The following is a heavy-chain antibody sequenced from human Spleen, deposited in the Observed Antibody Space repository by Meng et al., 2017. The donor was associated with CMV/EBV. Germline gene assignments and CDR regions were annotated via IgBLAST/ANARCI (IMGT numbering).Heavy chain of an antibody. Sequence: YGGSFSGYYWSWIRQPPGKGLEWIGELNHSGSTNYNPSLKSRVTISVDTSKNQFSLKLSSVTAADTAVYYCARLGVGGYYYYYGMDVWGQGTTVTVSS. CDR3: ARLGVGGYYYYYGMDV. CDR2: LNHSGST. CDR1: GGSFSGYY. V-gene: IGHV4-34*01. D-gene: IGHD3-10*01. J-gene: IGHJ6*02.